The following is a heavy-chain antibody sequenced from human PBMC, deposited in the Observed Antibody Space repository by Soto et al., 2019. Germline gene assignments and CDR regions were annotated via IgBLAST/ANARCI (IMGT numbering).Heavy chain of an antibody. J-gene: IGHJ5*02. CDR1: GYTFTSYC. CDR2: ISTYNGNT. CDR3: ARYTGAVAGIFNWFDP. V-gene: IGHV1-18*04. D-gene: IGHD6-13*01. Sequence: ASVNVSCKSSGYTFTSYCIRWVRQAPGQGLECMGWISTYNGNTNYAQKLQGRLTMTTNTSISTAYMELRSLRSDDTAVYYCARYTGAVAGIFNWFDPWGQGTLVTVSS.